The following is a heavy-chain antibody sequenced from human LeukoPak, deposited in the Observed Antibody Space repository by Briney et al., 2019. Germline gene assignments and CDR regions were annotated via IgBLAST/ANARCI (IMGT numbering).Heavy chain of an antibody. CDR2: IYWDDDK. CDR3: ANSVWELQSWDFDI. Sequence: SGPTLGKTMQTVTLRCRKEGISLSTSGVGVGWIRQPPGKALEWLALIYWDDDKRYSPSLKSRLTITKYISKNQVVLTISDVDSCSTPTYDCANSVWELQSWDFDILGQVTMVTVSS. CDR1: GISLSTSGVG. V-gene: IGHV2-5*02. D-gene: IGHD1-26*01. J-gene: IGHJ3*02.